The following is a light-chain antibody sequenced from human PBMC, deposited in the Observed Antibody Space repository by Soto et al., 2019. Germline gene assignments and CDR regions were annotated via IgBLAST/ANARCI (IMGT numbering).Light chain of an antibody. V-gene: IGLV2-14*01. CDR1: SSDVGGYNY. CDR3: SSYTSSSTYYV. CDR2: DVS. Sequence: QSALTQPASVSGSPGQSITISCTGTSSDVGGYNYVSWYQQHPGKAPKLMIYDVSNRPSGVSNRFSGSKPGNTASLTISGLQAEDEADYYCSSYTSSSTYYVFGTGTRSPS. J-gene: IGLJ1*01.